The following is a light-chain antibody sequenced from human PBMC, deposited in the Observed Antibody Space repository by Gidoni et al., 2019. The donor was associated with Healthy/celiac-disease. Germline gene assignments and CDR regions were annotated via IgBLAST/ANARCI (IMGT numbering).Light chain of an antibody. Sequence: EIVMTQSPATLSVSPGERATLSCRASQSVSSNLAWYQQKPGQAPRLLIYGASTRATGIPARFSGSGSGTECTLTISSLQSEDFAVYYCQQYNNWPYTFXQXTKLEIK. CDR1: QSVSSN. V-gene: IGKV3-15*01. J-gene: IGKJ2*01. CDR2: GAS. CDR3: QQYNNWPYT.